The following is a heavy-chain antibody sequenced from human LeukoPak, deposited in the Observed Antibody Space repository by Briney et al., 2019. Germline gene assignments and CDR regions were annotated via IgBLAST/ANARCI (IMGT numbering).Heavy chain of an antibody. CDR2: ISHSGNT. D-gene: IGHD1-1*01. V-gene: IGHV4-4*02. CDR3: ARVSGTTPFDY. J-gene: IGHJ4*02. CDR1: GGSISSSNW. Sequence: PSGTLSLTCAVSGGSISSSNWWSWVRQPPGKGLEWIGEISHSGNTNYNPSLESRVTISVDKSKNQFSLNLSSVSAADTAVYFCARVSGTTPFDYWGQGTLVTVSS.